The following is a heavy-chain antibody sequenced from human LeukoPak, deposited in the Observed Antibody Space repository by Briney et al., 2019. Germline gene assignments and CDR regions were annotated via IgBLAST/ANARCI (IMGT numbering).Heavy chain of an antibody. CDR2: ISGSGGST. CDR1: GFTFSSYA. D-gene: IGHD3-3*01. Sequence: GGSLRLSCAASGFTFSSYAMSWVRQAPGKGLEWVSAISGSGGSTYYADSVKGRFTISRDNAKNSLYLQMNSLRAEDTAVYYCARDTDDFINFDYWGQGTLVTVSS. CDR3: ARDTDDFINFDY. V-gene: IGHV3-23*01. J-gene: IGHJ4*02.